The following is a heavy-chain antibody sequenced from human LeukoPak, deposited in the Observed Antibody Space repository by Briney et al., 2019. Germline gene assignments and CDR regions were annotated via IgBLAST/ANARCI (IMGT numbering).Heavy chain of an antibody. CDR1: GGSISSSNW. V-gene: IGHV4-4*02. Sequence: SGTLSLTCAVSGGSISSSNWWSWVRQPPGKGLEWIGEIYHSGSTNYNPSLKSRVTISVDKSKNQFSLKLRSVTAADTAVYYCARSYHDILTGYHYYFDYWGQGTLVTVSS. J-gene: IGHJ4*02. CDR3: ARSYHDILTGYHYYFDY. CDR2: IYHSGST. D-gene: IGHD3-9*01.